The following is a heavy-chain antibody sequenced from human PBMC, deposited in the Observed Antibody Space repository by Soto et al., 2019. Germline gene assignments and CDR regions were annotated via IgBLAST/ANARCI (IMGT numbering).Heavy chain of an antibody. CDR1: GGSFSGYY. CDR3: ARGVIVRYQFDY. J-gene: IGHJ4*02. CDR2: INHSGST. Sequence: PSETLSLTCAVYGGSFSGYYWSWIRQPPGKGLEWIGEINHSGSTNYNPSLKSRVTISVDTSKNQFSLKLSSVTAADTAVYYCARGVIVRYQFDYWGQGTLVTVSS. D-gene: IGHD3-16*02. V-gene: IGHV4-34*01.